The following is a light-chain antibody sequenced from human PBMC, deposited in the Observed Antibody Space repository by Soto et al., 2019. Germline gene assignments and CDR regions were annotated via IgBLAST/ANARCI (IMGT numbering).Light chain of an antibody. Sequence: DLQMTQSPSSLSASVGDRLTITCRASQTIDSYLNWYQKKPGRAPDLLIYVASTLRSGVPSRFSGSGSGTDFTLTISSLEPEDFATYYCQQSYTAPLTFGGGTRVEIK. CDR2: VAS. V-gene: IGKV1-39*01. CDR3: QQSYTAPLT. J-gene: IGKJ4*01. CDR1: QTIDSY.